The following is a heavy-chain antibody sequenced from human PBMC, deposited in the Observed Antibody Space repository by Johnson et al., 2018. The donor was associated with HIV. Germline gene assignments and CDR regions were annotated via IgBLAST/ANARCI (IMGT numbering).Heavy chain of an antibody. CDR3: ASGAAAAPDAFDI. Sequence: VQLVESGGGLVQPGGSLRLSCGASGFTFSNYWMQWVRQAPGKGLVWVSRINGDGSRSTYADSVKGRFTIARDNAKNTLYLEMKSLRSEDTAVYYCASGAAAAPDAFDIWGQGTMVTVSS. CDR1: GFTFSNYW. V-gene: IGHV3-74*01. J-gene: IGHJ3*02. D-gene: IGHD6-13*01. CDR2: INGDGSRS.